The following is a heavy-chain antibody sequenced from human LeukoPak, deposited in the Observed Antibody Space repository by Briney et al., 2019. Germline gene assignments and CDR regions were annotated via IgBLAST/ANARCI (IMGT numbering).Heavy chain of an antibody. CDR3: ARESDRYCSSTSCPNWYDP. CDR1: GGSISSSSYY. J-gene: IGHJ5*02. Sequence: SETLSLTCTVSGGSISSSSYYWGWIRQPPGKGLEWVWTIYYSGSTYYNPSLKSRVTISVDTSKNQFSLKLSSVTAADTAVYYCARESDRYCSSTSCPNWYDPWGQGTLVTVSP. D-gene: IGHD2-2*01. V-gene: IGHV4-39*07. CDR2: IYYSGST.